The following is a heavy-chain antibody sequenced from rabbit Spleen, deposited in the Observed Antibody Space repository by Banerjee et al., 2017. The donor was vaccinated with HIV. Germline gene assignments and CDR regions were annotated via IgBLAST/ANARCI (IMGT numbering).Heavy chain of an antibody. J-gene: IGHJ6*01. CDR2: IDTGSSGFT. V-gene: IGHV1S45*01. Sequence: QEQLVESGGGLVQPEGSLTLTCKASGFDFSSSSYMCWVRQAPGKGLEWIACIDTGSSGFTYFATWAKGRFTCSKTSSTTVTLQMTRLTAADTATYFCARDTSSSFSSYGMDLWGPGTLVTVS. CDR1: GFDFSSSSY. D-gene: IGHD1-1*01. CDR3: ARDTSSSFSSYGMDL.